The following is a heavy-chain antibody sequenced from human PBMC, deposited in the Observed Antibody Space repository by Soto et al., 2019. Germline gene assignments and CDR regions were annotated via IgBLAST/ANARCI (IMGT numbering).Heavy chain of an antibody. Sequence: QVQLVQSGAEVKKPGASVKVSCKASGYTFTSYGISWVRQAPXQGLEWMGWISAYNGNTNYAQKLQGRVTMTTDTXXXXXXXXXXXXXXXXXXXXXCARXSXXXALDPWGQGTLVTVSS. V-gene: IGHV1-18*01. CDR3: ARXSXXXALDP. CDR1: GYTFTSYG. CDR2: ISAYNGNT. J-gene: IGHJ5*02.